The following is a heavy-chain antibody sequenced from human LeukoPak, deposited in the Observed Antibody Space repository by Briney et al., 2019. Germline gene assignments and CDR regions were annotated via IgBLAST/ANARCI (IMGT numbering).Heavy chain of an antibody. V-gene: IGHV3-7*01. CDR1: RFTLSTYW. Sequence: GGSLRLSCAASRFTLSTYWMSWVRQAPGKGLEWVAHIKQDGSQEYYVDSVKGRFTISRDSAKTSLYLQMNSLRAEDTAVYYRARAVPYDSWSGPHYSDYWGQGTLVTVSS. J-gene: IGHJ4*02. D-gene: IGHD3-3*01. CDR2: IKQDGSQE. CDR3: ARAVPYDSWSGPHYSDY.